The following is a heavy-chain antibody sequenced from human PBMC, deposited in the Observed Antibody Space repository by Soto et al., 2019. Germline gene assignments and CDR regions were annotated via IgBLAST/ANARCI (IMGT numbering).Heavy chain of an antibody. CDR1: GYTFTGYY. CDR3: ARGDCGGDCYPRGGYYGMDV. Sequence: ASVKVSCKASGYTFTGYYMHWVRQAPGQGLEWMGWINPNSGGTNYAQKFQGRVTMTRDTSISTAYMELSRLRSDDTAVYYCARGDCGGDCYPRGGYYGMDVWGQGTTVTVSS. V-gene: IGHV1-2*02. D-gene: IGHD2-21*02. J-gene: IGHJ6*02. CDR2: INPNSGGT.